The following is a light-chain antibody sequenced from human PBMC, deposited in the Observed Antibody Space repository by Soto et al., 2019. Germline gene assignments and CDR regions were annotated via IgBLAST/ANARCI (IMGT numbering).Light chain of an antibody. J-gene: IGKJ5*01. V-gene: IGKV1-27*01. Sequence: DIQMTQSPSSLSASVGDRVTITCRASQDISVYLAWYQQKTGKVPKLLIYSASTLQSGVPSRFSGSGSGTDFTLTISSLQPEDVATYYCQKFNTAPLTFGQGTRLEI. CDR2: SAS. CDR3: QKFNTAPLT. CDR1: QDISVY.